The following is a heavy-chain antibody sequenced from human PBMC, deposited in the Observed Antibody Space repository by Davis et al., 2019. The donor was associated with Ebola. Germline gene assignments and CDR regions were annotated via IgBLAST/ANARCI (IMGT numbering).Heavy chain of an antibody. CDR1: GFTFSSYS. D-gene: IGHD1-26*01. V-gene: IGHV3-73*01. Sequence: GESLKISCAASGFTFSSYSMNWVRQASGKGLEWVGRIRSKANSYATAYAASVKGRFTISRDDSKNTAYLQMNSLKTEDTAVYYCTSGSYPFDYWGQGTLVTVSS. J-gene: IGHJ4*02. CDR3: TSGSYPFDY. CDR2: IRSKANSYAT.